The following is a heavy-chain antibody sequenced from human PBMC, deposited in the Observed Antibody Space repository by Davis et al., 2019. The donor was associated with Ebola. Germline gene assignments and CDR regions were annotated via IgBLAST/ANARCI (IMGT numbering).Heavy chain of an antibody. D-gene: IGHD3-10*01. CDR3: ARAGDTMVRGVIIGYYFDY. CDR2: MNPNSGNT. Sequence: AASVKVSCKASGYTFTSYDINWVRQATGQGLEWMGWMNPNSGNTGYAQKFQGRVTMTRNTSISTAYMELSSLRSEDTAVYYCARAGDTMVRGVIIGYYFDYWGQGTLVTVSS. V-gene: IGHV1-8*01. CDR1: GYTFTSYD. J-gene: IGHJ4*02.